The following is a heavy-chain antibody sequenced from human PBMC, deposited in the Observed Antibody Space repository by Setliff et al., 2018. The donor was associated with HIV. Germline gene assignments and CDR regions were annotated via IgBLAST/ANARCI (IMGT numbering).Heavy chain of an antibody. V-gene: IGHV1-69*10. CDR3: ASPTAIPH. CDR2: IIPVLGIT. D-gene: IGHD2-21*02. J-gene: IGHJ4*02. Sequence: SVKVSCKASGDTFTRSTYTWVRRAPGQGLDWMGGIIPVLGITNYAQKFQGRVILTADESTSTLYMELTSLTYEDTAVYYCASPTAIPHWGQGTLVTVSS. CDR1: GDTFTRST.